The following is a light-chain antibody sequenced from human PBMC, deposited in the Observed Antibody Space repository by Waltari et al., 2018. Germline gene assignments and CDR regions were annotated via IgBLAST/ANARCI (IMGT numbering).Light chain of an antibody. CDR2: AAS. CDR3: QQYYSTPLT. CDR1: RALLSSSMNKHY. V-gene: IGKV4-1*01. J-gene: IGKJ1*01. Sequence: IVWTRVPDPLVVFLGTMAPIHCKSRRALLSSSMNKHYLAWYQKKPGQPPKLLIYAASSRESGVPARFSASGSGTEFTLTISSLQAEDVSVYYCQQYYSTPLTFGQGTKVEIK.